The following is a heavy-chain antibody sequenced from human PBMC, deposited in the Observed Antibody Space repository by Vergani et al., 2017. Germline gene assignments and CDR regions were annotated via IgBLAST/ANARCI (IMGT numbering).Heavy chain of an antibody. Sequence: QVQLQQWGAGLLKPSETLSLTCAVYGGSFSGYYWSWIRQPPGKGLEWIGEINHSGSTNYNPSLKSRVTISVDTSKNQFSLKLSSVTAADTAVYYWARASGRAALRWFDPWGQGTLVTVSS. CDR1: GGSFSGYY. J-gene: IGHJ5*02. D-gene: IGHD6-6*01. V-gene: IGHV4-34*01. CDR2: INHSGST. CDR3: ARASGRAALRWFDP.